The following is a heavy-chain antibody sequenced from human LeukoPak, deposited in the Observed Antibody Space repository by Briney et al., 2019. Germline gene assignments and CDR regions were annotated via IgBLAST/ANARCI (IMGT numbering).Heavy chain of an antibody. CDR2: ISSSSSYI. CDR1: GFTFSSYS. V-gene: IGHV3-21*01. J-gene: IGHJ4*02. D-gene: IGHD6-6*01. Sequence: GGSLRLPCAASGFTFSSYSMNWVRQAPGKGLEWVSSISSSSSYIYYADSVKGRFTISRDNAKNSLYLQMNSLRAEDTAVYYCARVSSISSSSVYWGQGTLVTVSS. CDR3: ARVSSISSSSVY.